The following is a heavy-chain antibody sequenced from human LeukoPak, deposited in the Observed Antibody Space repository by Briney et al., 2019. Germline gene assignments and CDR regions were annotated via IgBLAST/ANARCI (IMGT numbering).Heavy chain of an antibody. CDR2: IIPIFGTA. CDR1: GYTFTSYG. V-gene: IGHV1-69*13. CDR3: ARDGGSGSYYYYGMDV. J-gene: IGHJ6*02. D-gene: IGHD3-10*01. Sequence: GASVKVSCKASGYTFTSYGISWVRQAPGQGLEWMGGIIPIFGTANYAQKFQGRVTITADESTSTAYMELSSLRSEDTAVYYCARDGGSGSYYYYGMDVWGQGTTVTVSS.